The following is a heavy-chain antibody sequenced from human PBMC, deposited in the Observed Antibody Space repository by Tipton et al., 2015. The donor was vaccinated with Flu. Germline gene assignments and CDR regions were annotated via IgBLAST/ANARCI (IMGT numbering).Heavy chain of an antibody. CDR2: ISGSGGST. J-gene: IGHJ4*02. V-gene: IGHV3-23*01. CDR3: ATDQDYYGSGPQD. Sequence: SLRLSCAASGFTFSSYAMSWVRQAPGKGLEWVSTISGSGGSTYYAGSVKGRFTISRDNSKNTLYLQMNSLRAGDTAVYYCATDQDYYGSGPQDWGQGTLVTVSS. D-gene: IGHD3-10*01. CDR1: GFTFSSYA.